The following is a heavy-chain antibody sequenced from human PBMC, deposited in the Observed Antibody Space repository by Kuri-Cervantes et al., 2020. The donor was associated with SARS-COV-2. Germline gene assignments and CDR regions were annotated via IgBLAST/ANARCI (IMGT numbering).Heavy chain of an antibody. CDR3: ARARGYCTNGVCYLWFDP. Sequence: GESLKISCAVSGFTFRSYWMSWVRQAPGKGLEYVANINQDGSATYYVDSVKGRFTISRDNTESSLYLQMNSLRAEDTAVYYCARARGYCTNGVCYLWFDPWGQGTLVTVSS. J-gene: IGHJ5*02. CDR1: GFTFRSYW. D-gene: IGHD2-8*01. CDR2: INQDGSAT. V-gene: IGHV3-7*05.